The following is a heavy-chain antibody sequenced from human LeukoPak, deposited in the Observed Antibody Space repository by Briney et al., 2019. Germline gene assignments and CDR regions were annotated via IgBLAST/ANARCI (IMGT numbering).Heavy chain of an antibody. CDR1: GFTINTYA. CDR2: ITKYDGRT. J-gene: IGHJ4*02. Sequence: PGGSLRLSCAASGFTINTYAMSWVRQAPGKGLGWVASITKYDGRTYYADSVRGRFTISRDNSKNAVFLEMNSLRDDDTAVYYCATDYDGSHYEWSFDSWGQGTLVTVSS. V-gene: IGHV3-23*01. D-gene: IGHD3-22*01. CDR3: ATDYDGSHYEWSFDS.